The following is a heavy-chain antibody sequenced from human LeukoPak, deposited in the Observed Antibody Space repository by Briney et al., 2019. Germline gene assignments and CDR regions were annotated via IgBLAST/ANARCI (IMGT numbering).Heavy chain of an antibody. J-gene: IGHJ4*02. CDR3: ARGSGRMSNARFDY. CDR1: GVSISSTTYY. D-gene: IGHD3-10*01. CDR2: IYYSGST. Sequence: SETLSLTCTVSGVSISSTTYYWTWIRQPPGKGLEWIGSIYYSGSTYYNPSLKSRVTISVDTSKNQFSLKLSSVTAADTAVYYCARGSGRMSNARFDYWGQGTLVTVSS. V-gene: IGHV4-39*07.